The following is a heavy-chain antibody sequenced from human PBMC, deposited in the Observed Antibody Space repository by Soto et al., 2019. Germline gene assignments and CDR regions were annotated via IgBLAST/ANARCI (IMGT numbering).Heavy chain of an antibody. CDR1: GFTFGSYA. CDR3: AKGRALWFGHHDHYYYGMDV. J-gene: IGHJ6*02. V-gene: IGHV3-23*01. Sequence: EVQLLESGGGLVQPGGSLRLSCAASGFTFGSYAMSWVRQAPGEGLEWVSSISGNGVTTYYSDSVKGRFTISRDNSKNTLYLQVNSLRDEDTAVYYCAKGRALWFGHHDHYYYGMDVWGQGTTVTVSS. D-gene: IGHD3-10*01. CDR2: ISGNGVTT.